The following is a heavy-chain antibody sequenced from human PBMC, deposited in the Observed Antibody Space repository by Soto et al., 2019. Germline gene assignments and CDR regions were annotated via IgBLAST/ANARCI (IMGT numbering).Heavy chain of an antibody. D-gene: IGHD2-15*01. CDR2: IIPILAIA. V-gene: IGHV1-69*08. J-gene: IGHJ6*02. CDR3: AREQVILGTYGMDV. CDR1: GGTFSTYT. Sequence: QVQLVQSGSEVKKPGSSVKVSCKASGGTFSTYTITWVRQAPGQGLEWMGRIIPILAIADYPQKFQGRVTITADKSTSTAYMELSSLRSEDTAVYYCAREQVILGTYGMDVWGQGTTVTVSS.